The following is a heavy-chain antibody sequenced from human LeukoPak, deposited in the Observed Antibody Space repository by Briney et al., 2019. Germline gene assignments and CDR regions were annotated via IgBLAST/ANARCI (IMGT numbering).Heavy chain of an antibody. D-gene: IGHD3-22*01. V-gene: IGHV3-66*01. CDR3: ARDSSGSSSDYYPLGY. CDR2: IYSSGGST. J-gene: IGHJ4*02. CDR1: GFTGSSKY. Sequence: GGSLRLSCAASGFTGSSKYMSWVRQAPGKGLEWVSVIYSSGGSTYYADSVKGRFTISRDNSNNMLYLQMNSLRAEDTAVYYCARDSSGSSSDYYPLGYWGQGTLVTVSS.